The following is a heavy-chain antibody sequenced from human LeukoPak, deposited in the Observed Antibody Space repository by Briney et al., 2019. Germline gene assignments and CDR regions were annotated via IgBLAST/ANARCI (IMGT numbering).Heavy chain of an antibody. Sequence: KPSETLSLTCTVSGGSIGSSSYYWGWIRQPPGKGLEWIGSIYYSGSTYYNPSLKSRVTISVDTSKNQFSLKLSSVTAADTAVYYCARAYSYGQSFDYWGQGTLVTVSS. CDR1: GGSIGSSSYY. D-gene: IGHD5-18*01. CDR3: ARAYSYGQSFDY. J-gene: IGHJ4*02. V-gene: IGHV4-39*07. CDR2: IYYSGST.